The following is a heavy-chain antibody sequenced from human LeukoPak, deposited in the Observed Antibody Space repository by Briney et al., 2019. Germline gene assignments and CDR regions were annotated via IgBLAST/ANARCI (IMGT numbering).Heavy chain of an antibody. D-gene: IGHD5-12*01. CDR1: GFTFSSYA. V-gene: IGHV3-23*01. Sequence: GGSLRLSCAASGFTFSSYAMSWVRQAPGKGLEWVSAISGSGGSTYYADSVKGRFTISRDNSKNTLYLQMNSLRAEDTAVYYCAKFWLPPNSGYDGLGAFDIWGQGTMVTVSS. CDR3: AKFWLPPNSGYDGLGAFDI. J-gene: IGHJ3*02. CDR2: ISGSGGST.